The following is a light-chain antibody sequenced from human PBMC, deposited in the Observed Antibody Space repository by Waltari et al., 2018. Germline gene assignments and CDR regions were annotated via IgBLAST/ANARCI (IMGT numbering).Light chain of an antibody. J-gene: IGKJ2*01. CDR3: QQYGSSPHT. V-gene: IGKV3-20*01. CDR1: QSVSSSY. Sequence: EIVLTQSPGTLSLSPGERATLSCRASQSVSSSYLAWYQQKPGQAPRLLIYGASSRATGSPDRFSGSGSGTDFTLTISRLAPEDLAVYYCQQYGSSPHTFGQRTKLEIK. CDR2: GAS.